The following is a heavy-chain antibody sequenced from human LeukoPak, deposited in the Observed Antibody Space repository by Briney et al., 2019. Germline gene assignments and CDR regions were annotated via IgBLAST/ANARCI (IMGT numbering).Heavy chain of an antibody. CDR3: ARAGLSIAARPISWFDP. CDR2: MNPNSGNT. D-gene: IGHD6-6*01. V-gene: IGHV1-8*01. CDR1: GYTFTSYD. J-gene: IGHJ5*02. Sequence: ASVKVSCKASGYTFTSYDINWVRQATGQGLEWLGWMNPNSGNTGYAQKFQGRVTMTRNTSISTAYMELSSLRSEDTAVYYCARAGLSIAARPISWFDPWGQGTLVTVSS.